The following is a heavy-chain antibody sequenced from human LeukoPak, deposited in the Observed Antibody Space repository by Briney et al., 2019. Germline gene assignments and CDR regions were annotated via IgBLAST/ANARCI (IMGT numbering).Heavy chain of an antibody. Sequence: SETLSLTRTVSVGSISSYYWSWMRPPPRKGLEWIGYIYYSGSTKYNPSLKRRAAISVDTSKNQFSLKLNSVITADTAVYYCARDRQNAGQLSTGFDYWGQGTLVTVSS. CDR3: ARDRQNAGQLSTGFDY. J-gene: IGHJ4*02. CDR2: IYYSGST. D-gene: IGHD6-25*01. CDR1: VGSISSYY. V-gene: IGHV4-59*01.